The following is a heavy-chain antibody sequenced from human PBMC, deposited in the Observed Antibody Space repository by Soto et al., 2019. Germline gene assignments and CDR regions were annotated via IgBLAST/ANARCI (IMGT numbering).Heavy chain of an antibody. D-gene: IGHD3-22*01. Sequence: GGSLRLSCAASGFTFSSYSMNWVRQAPGKGLEWVSSISSSSSYIYYADSVKGRFTISRDNAKNSLYLQMNSLRAEDTAVYYCARDSSGYPFDPWGQGTLVTVSS. CDR2: ISSSSSYI. CDR3: ARDSSGYPFDP. CDR1: GFTFSSYS. J-gene: IGHJ5*02. V-gene: IGHV3-21*01.